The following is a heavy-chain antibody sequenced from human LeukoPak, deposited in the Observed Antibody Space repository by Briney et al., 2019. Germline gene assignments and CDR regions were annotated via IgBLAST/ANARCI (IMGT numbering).Heavy chain of an antibody. CDR2: MNPNSGNT. CDR3: ARGGYCSGGSCYYFKLYYYYGMDV. Sequence: ASVKVSCKASGYTFTSYDINWVRQATGQGLEWMGWMNPNSGNTGYAQKFQGRVTMTRNTSISTAYMELSSLRSEDTAVYCCARGGYCSGGSCYYFKLYYYYGMDVWGQGTTVTVSS. CDR1: GYTFTSYD. J-gene: IGHJ6*02. D-gene: IGHD2-15*01. V-gene: IGHV1-8*01.